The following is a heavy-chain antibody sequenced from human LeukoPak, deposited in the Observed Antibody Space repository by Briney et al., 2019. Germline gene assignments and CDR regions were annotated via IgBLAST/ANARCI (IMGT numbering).Heavy chain of an antibody. D-gene: IGHD2-21*01. CDR1: GFTFSSYS. CDR3: ARGIHAFDI. Sequence: GGSLRLSCAASGFTFSSYSMNWVRQTPRKGLEWVASIKQDGSEKYYVDSVEGRFTISRDNAKNSLYLQVNSLRAEDTAVYYCARGIHAFDIWGQGTMVTVSS. V-gene: IGHV3-7*01. CDR2: IKQDGSEK. J-gene: IGHJ3*02.